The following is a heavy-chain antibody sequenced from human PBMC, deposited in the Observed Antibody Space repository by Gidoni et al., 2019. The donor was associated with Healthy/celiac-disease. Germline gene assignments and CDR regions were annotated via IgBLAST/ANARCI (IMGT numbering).Heavy chain of an antibody. D-gene: IGHD2-2*01. Sequence: QLQLQESGPGLVKPSETLSLTCTVSGGSISSSSYYWGWIRQPPGKGLEWIGSIYYSVSTYYNPSLKSRVTISVDTSKNQFSLKLSAVTAADTAVYYCARRRSIVVVPAAMPGEDSLDYWGQGTLVTVSS. CDR2: IYYSVST. J-gene: IGHJ4*02. V-gene: IGHV4-39*01. CDR1: GGSISSSSYY. CDR3: ARRRSIVVVPAAMPGEDSLDY.